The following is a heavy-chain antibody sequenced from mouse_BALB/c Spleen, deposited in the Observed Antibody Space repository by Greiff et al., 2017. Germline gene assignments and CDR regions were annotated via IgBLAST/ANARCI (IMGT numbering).Heavy chain of an antibody. J-gene: IGHJ4*01. Sequence: EVQLQQSGPELMKPGASVKISCKASGYSFTSYYMHWVKQSHGKSLEWIGYIDPFNGGTSYNQKFKGKATLTVDKSSSTAYMHLSSLTSEDSAVYYCARCGSDYAMDYWGQGTSVTVSS. CDR3: ARCGSDYAMDY. CDR1: GYSFTSYY. CDR2: IDPFNGGT. D-gene: IGHD1-1*02. V-gene: IGHV1S135*01.